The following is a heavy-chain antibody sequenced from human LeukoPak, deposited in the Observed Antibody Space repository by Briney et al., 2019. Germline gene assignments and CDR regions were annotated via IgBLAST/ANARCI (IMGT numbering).Heavy chain of an antibody. V-gene: IGHV3-23*01. J-gene: IGHJ4*02. D-gene: IGHD5/OR15-5a*01. CDR3: AKMPLSTRSKSYFDY. CDR1: GFTFSSYA. CDR2: ISGSGGST. Sequence: GGSLRLSCAASGFTFSSYAVSWVRQAPGKGLEWVSAISGSGGSTYYADSVKGRFTISRDNSKNTLYLQMNSLRAEDTAVYYCAKMPLSTRSKSYFDYWGQGTLVTVSS.